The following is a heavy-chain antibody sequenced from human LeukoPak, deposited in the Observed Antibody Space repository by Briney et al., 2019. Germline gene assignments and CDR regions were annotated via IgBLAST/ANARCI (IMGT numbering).Heavy chain of an antibody. Sequence: SETLSLTCTVSGGSISSHYWSWIRQPPGKGLEWIGYIYYSGSTNYNPSLKSRVTISVDTSKNQFSLKLSSVTAADTAVYYCARATTGFDYWGQGTLVTVSS. V-gene: IGHV4-59*11. J-gene: IGHJ4*02. D-gene: IGHD1-1*01. CDR2: IYYSGST. CDR3: ARATTGFDY. CDR1: GGSISSHY.